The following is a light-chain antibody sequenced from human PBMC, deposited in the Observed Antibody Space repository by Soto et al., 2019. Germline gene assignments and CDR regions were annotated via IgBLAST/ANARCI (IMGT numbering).Light chain of an antibody. CDR1: QTVNSDY. Sequence: EIVLTQSPGTLSLSPGETATLSCRASQTVNSDYLAWFQQRPGQAPRLLIFATSRRATDIPDRFSGSGSGTDFTLAIRRLEPEDFAVYYCQQYDNLPITFGHGTRLEIK. J-gene: IGKJ5*01. CDR2: ATS. V-gene: IGKV3-20*01. CDR3: QQYDNLPIT.